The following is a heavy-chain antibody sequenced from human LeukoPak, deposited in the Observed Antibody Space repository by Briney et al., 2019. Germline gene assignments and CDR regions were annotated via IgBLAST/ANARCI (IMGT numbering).Heavy chain of an antibody. CDR3: VRVCPPGGRHFDY. Sequence: PGGSLRLSCAASGFTFSDHYMDWARQAPGKGPEWVGRIRNKADSYTTEYAASVKGRFTISRDDSKNSLYLQMNSLKTADTAVYYCVRVCPPGGRHFDYWGQGTLVTVSS. J-gene: IGHJ4*02. CDR2: IRNKADSYTT. D-gene: IGHD2-2*01. CDR1: GFTFSDHY. V-gene: IGHV3-72*01.